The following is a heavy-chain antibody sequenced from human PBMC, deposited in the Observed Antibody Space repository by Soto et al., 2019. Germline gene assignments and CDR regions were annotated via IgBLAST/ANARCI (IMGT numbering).Heavy chain of an antibody. CDR2: IIPIFGTA. Sequence: SVKVSCKASGGTFSSYAISWVRQAPGQGLEWMGGIIPIFGTANYAQKFQGRVTITADESTSTAYMELSSLRSEDTAVYYCARADCSGGSCCSLYYYYYGMDVWGQGTTVTVSS. CDR3: ARADCSGGSCCSLYYYYYGMDV. CDR1: GGTFSSYA. V-gene: IGHV1-69*13. D-gene: IGHD2-15*01. J-gene: IGHJ6*02.